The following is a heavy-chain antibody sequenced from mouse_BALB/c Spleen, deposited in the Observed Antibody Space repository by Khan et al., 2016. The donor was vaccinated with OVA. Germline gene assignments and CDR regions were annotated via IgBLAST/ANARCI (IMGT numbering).Heavy chain of an antibody. Sequence: EVQLVESGGDVVKPGGSLKLSCAASGFTFSTYGMSWVRQTPDKRLEWVATVSTGGHYTYYPDTVKGRFTISRDNAKNTLYLQLSSLKSEDSALFYCAGRAYYCDSGGFAYWGQGTLVTVSA. J-gene: IGHJ3*01. V-gene: IGHV5-6*01. CDR1: GFTFSTYG. CDR2: VSTGGHYT. D-gene: IGHD1-1*01. CDR3: AGRAYYCDSGGFAY.